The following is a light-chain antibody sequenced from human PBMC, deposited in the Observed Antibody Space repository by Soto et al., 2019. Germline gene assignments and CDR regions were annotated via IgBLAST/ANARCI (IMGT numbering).Light chain of an antibody. CDR2: AAS. V-gene: IGKV1-39*01. J-gene: IGKJ1*01. CDR1: QSISTY. CDR3: QQSSTTPRT. Sequence: DIQMTQSPSSLSASVGDRVTITCRASQSISTYLNWYQQKPGKAPKLLIYAASTLQSGVPSRFSGSGSWTDFRLTITRLQPEDIATYYCQQSSTTPRTFGQGTNVDFK.